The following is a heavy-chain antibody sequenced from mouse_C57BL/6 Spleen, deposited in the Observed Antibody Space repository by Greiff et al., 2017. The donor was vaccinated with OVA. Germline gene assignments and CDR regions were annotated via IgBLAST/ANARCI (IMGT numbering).Heavy chain of an antibody. CDR2: IDPNSGGT. V-gene: IGHV1-72*01. CDR1: GYTFTSYW. CDR3: ARGDGYVYYAMDY. Sequence: VQLKQPGAELVKPGASVKLSCKASGYTFTSYWMHWVKQRPGRGLEWIGRIDPNSGGTKYNEKFKSKATLTVDKPSSTAYMQLSSLTPEDSAVYYCARGDGYVYYAMDYWGQGTSVTVSS. J-gene: IGHJ4*01. D-gene: IGHD2-3*01.